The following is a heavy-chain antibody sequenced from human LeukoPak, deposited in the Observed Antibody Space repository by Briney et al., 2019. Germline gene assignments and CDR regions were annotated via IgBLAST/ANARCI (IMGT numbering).Heavy chain of an antibody. CDR3: ARGVDTAMVSLGY. CDR2: IKQDGSEK. D-gene: IGHD5-18*01. CDR1: GFTFSSYW. V-gene: IGHV3-7*01. J-gene: IGHJ4*02. Sequence: PGGSLRPSCAASGFTFSSYWMSWVRQAPGKGLEWVANIKQDGSEKYYVDSVKGRFTISRDNAKNSLNLQMNSLRAEDTAVYYCARGVDTAMVSLGYWGQGTLVTVSS.